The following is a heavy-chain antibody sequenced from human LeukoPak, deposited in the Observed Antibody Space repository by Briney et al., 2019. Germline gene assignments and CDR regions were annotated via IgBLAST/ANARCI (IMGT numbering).Heavy chain of an antibody. CDR2: IIPILGIA. D-gene: IGHD2-8*01. V-gene: IGHV1-69*04. CDR1: GGTFISYA. Sequence: GSSVKVSCKASGGTFISYAISWVRQAPGQGLEWMGRIIPILGIANYAQKFQGRVTITADKSTSTAYMELSSLRSEDTAVYYCARGYCTNGVCYTFDYWGQGTLVTVSS. CDR3: ARGYCTNGVCYTFDY. J-gene: IGHJ4*02.